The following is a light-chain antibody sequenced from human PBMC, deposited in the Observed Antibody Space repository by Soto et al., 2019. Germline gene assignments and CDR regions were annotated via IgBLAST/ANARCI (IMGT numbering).Light chain of an antibody. CDR2: EVS. V-gene: IGLV2-23*02. Sequence: QSVLTQPASVSGSPGQSITISCTGTHSDVGSYNLVSWYQQHPGKAPKVIIYEVSERPSGVSDRFSGSKSGNTASPMISGLQAEDEADYYCCSYAGSTTQTYVFGSGTKLTVL. J-gene: IGLJ1*01. CDR3: CSYAGSTTQTYV. CDR1: HSDVGSYNL.